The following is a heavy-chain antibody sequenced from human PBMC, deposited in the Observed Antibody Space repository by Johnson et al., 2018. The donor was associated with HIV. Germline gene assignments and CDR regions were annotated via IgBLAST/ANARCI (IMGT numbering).Heavy chain of an antibody. CDR2: ISYDGSDK. J-gene: IGHJ3*02. CDR3: AKIIGYSSGLEI. CDR1: GFTFSSYG. V-gene: IGHV3-30*18. D-gene: IGHD6-19*01. Sequence: QVQLVESGGGVVQPGRSLRLSCAASGFTFSSYGMLWVRQAPGKGLEWVAVISYDGSDKYYADSVKGRFTISRDSSKNTLYLQMNSLRAEDTAVYYCAKIIGYSSGLEIWGQGTMVTVSS.